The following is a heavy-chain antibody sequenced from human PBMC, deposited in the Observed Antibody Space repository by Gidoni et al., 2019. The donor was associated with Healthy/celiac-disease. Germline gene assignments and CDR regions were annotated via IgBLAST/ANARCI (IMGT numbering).Heavy chain of an antibody. V-gene: IGHV3-21*01. CDR3: ARKQGGRYSGYDYDAFDI. CDR1: GFPFRSYI. D-gene: IGHD5-12*01. Sequence: EVQLVESGGGLVKPGGSLRLSCAASGFPFRSYIMNWFRQAPGKGLEWVSSISSSSSYIYYADSVKGRFTISRDNAKNSLYLQMNSLRAEDTAVYYCARKQGGRYSGYDYDAFDIWGQGTMVTVSS. CDR2: ISSSSSYI. J-gene: IGHJ3*02.